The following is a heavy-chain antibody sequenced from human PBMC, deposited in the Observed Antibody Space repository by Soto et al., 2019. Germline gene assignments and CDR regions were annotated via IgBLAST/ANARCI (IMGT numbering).Heavy chain of an antibody. Sequence: QVQLVESGGGVVQPGRSLRLSCAASGFTFSSYGMHWVRQAPGKGLEWVAVISYDGSNKYYADSVKGRFTISRDNSKNTLYLQMNSLRAEDTAVYYCAKDLEKVATISNWFDPWGQGTLVAVSS. V-gene: IGHV3-30*18. D-gene: IGHD5-12*01. CDR3: AKDLEKVATISNWFDP. CDR2: ISYDGSNK. CDR1: GFTFSSYG. J-gene: IGHJ5*02.